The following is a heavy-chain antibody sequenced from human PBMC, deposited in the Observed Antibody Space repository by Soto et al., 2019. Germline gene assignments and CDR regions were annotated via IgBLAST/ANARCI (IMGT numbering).Heavy chain of an antibody. CDR1: GFTFSSYA. D-gene: IGHD4-4*01. CDR2: ISGSGGST. CDR3: AKDKLFGFSSYSNYGLQNVFDY. J-gene: IGHJ4*02. V-gene: IGHV3-23*01. Sequence: PGGSLRLSCAASGFTFSSYAMSWVRQAPGKGLEWVSAISGSGGSTYYADSVKGRFTISRDNSKNTLYLQMNSLRAEDTAVYYCAKDKLFGFSSYSNYGLQNVFDYWGQGTLVTVSS.